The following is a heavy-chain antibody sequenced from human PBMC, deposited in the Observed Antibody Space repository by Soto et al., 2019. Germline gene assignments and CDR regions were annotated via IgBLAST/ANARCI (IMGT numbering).Heavy chain of an antibody. CDR2: INSDGSST. CDR3: ARVGPNFVG. Sequence: TPGKGLVWVSRINSDGSSTSYADSVKGRFTISRDNAKNTLYLQMNSLRAEDTAVYYCARVGPNFVGWGQGTTVIVSS. J-gene: IGHJ6*02. D-gene: IGHD2-21*01. V-gene: IGHV3-74*01.